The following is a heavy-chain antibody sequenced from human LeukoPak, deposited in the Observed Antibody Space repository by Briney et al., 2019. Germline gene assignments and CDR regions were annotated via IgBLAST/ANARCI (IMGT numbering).Heavy chain of an antibody. V-gene: IGHV1-46*01. CDR2: INPSGGST. CDR1: GYTFTNYY. D-gene: IGHD7-27*01. J-gene: IGHJ5*02. Sequence: ASVNVSCKASGYTFTNYYIHWVRQAPGQGLEWMGVINPSGGSTSYAQKFQGRVTITRDTSTSTVYVELSSPRSEDTAVYYCAGEFASGWFDPWGQGTLVTVSS. CDR3: AGEFASGWFDP.